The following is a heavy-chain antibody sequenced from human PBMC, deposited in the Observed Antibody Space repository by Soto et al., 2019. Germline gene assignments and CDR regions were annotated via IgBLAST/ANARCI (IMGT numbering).Heavy chain of an antibody. CDR1: GYTFTSYY. J-gene: IGHJ3*02. CDR3: ARPNTEAYDAFDI. D-gene: IGHD3-16*01. CDR2: INPSGGST. Sequence: QVQLVQSGAEVKKPGASVKVSCKASGYTFTSYYMHWVRQAPGQGLEWMGIINPSGGSTTYAQKFQGRVTMTRDTSTSTVYMEQSSLRSEDTAVYYCARPNTEAYDAFDIWGQGTMVTVSS. V-gene: IGHV1-46*01.